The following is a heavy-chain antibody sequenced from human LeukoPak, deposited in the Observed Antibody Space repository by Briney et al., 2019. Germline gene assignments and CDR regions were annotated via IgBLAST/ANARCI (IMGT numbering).Heavy chain of an antibody. J-gene: IGHJ4*02. Sequence: SETLSLTCTASGVSITNYYWSWIRQPPGKGLEWIGYIYYTGSTNYNLSLRSRVTISVDTSKNQFSLKLRSVTAADTAVYFCAGGGDSGGYYYPMFDYWGQGTLVTVSS. D-gene: IGHD3-22*01. CDR1: GVSITNYY. V-gene: IGHV4-59*01. CDR2: IYYTGST. CDR3: AGGGDSGGYYYPMFDY.